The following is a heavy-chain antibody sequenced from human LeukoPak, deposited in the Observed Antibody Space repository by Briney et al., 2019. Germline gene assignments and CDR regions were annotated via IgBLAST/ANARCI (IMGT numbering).Heavy chain of an antibody. V-gene: IGHV3-73*01. J-gene: IGHJ4*02. D-gene: IGHD4-11*01. CDR1: GFTFSASA. Sequence: GGSLKLSCAASGFTFSASAMHWVRQTSGKGLGWVGRIRSKANTYATAYAASAKGRFTISRDESKNTAYLEMDSLKIEDTAVYYCTRNWDYSDFFDYWGQGTLVTVSS. CDR3: TRNWDYSDFFDY. CDR2: IRSKANTYAT.